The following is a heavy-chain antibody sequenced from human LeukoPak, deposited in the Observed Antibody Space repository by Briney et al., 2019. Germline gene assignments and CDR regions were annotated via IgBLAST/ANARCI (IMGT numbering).Heavy chain of an antibody. CDR1: GSSISTDYY. CDR2: IYHSGST. J-gene: IGHJ3*02. D-gene: IGHD6-19*01. Sequence: SETLSLTCTVSGSSISTDYYWGWIRQPPGKGLEWIGSIYHSGSTYYNPSLKSRIAISVDTSKNQFSLKLSSVTAADTAVYYCARLRQWLLLGDAFDIWGQGTMVTVSS. V-gene: IGHV4-38-2*02. CDR3: ARLRQWLLLGDAFDI.